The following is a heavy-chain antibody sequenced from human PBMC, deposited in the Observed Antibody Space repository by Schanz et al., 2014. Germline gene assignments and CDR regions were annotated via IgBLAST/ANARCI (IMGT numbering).Heavy chain of an antibody. CDR2: INVGNGNM. J-gene: IGHJ6*02. CDR3: ARDLAYDTGCLVHYGFCGMDV. Sequence: QVQLVQSGAEVKKPGASVKVSCKASGYTFTSYSIHWVRQAPGQGLEWMGWINVGNGNMKYSQKLQGRVTITRDTAASTAYMELTSLRSEDTAVYFCARDLAYDTGCLVHYGFCGMDVWGQGTTVTVSS. D-gene: IGHD3-9*01. V-gene: IGHV1-3*01. CDR1: GYTFTSYS.